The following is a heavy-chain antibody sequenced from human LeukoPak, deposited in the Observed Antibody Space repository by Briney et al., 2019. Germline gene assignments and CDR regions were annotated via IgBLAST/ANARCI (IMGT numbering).Heavy chain of an antibody. V-gene: IGHV4-59*01. CDR2: IYYSGST. J-gene: IGHJ3*02. D-gene: IGHD3-16*02. Sequence: SETLSLTCTVSGGSISSYYWSWIRQPPGKGLEWIGYIYYSGSTNYNPSLKSRVTISVDTSKNQFSLKLSSVTAADTAVYYCARVWGSYRYAFDIWGQGTMVTVSS. CDR1: GGSISSYY. CDR3: ARVWGSYRYAFDI.